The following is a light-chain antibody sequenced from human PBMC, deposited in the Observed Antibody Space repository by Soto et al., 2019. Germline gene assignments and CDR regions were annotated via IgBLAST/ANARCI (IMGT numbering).Light chain of an antibody. CDR1: QSIGSY. CDR2: DAS. Sequence: EIVLTQSPATLSLSPGERATLSCRASQSIGSYLAWYQQKVGQAPRLLIYDASNRATGIPARFSGSGSATDFTLTISSLEPEDFAVYYCQQRSNWPKTFGQGTKVEIK. J-gene: IGKJ1*01. CDR3: QQRSNWPKT. V-gene: IGKV3-11*01.